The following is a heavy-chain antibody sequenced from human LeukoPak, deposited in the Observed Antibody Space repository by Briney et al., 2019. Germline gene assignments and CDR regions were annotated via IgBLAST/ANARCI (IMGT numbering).Heavy chain of an antibody. V-gene: IGHV3-23*01. CDR3: AKDLTDYGSGSYYLYYYYYMDV. J-gene: IGHJ6*03. D-gene: IGHD3-10*01. CDR2: ISGSGGST. CDR1: GFTFSSYA. Sequence: GGSLRLSCAASGFTFSSYAMSWVRQAPGKGLEWVSAISGSGGSTYYADSVKGRFTISRDNSKNTLYLQMNSLRAEDTAVYYCAKDLTDYGSGSYYLYYYYYMDVWGKGTTVTISS.